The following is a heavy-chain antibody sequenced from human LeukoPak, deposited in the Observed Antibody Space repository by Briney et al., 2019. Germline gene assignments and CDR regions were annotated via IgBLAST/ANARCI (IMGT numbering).Heavy chain of an antibody. Sequence: PGGSLRLSWAASGFNFRGYNMNWVRQAPPKGLEWVSSMSTSSTYIYYADSIKGRFTISRDDARSLLYLQMDSLRAEDTAVYYCVRDFAFGFCNTTTCRYPFDSWGQGTLVTVSS. V-gene: IGHV3-21*06. CDR1: GFNFRGYN. J-gene: IGHJ4*02. CDR2: MSTSSTYI. D-gene: IGHD3-16*01. CDR3: VRDFAFGFCNTTTCRYPFDS.